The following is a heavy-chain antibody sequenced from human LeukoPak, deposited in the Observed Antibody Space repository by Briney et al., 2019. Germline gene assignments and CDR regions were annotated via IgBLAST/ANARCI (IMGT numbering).Heavy chain of an antibody. J-gene: IGHJ4*02. CDR3: AGDGYEVDY. D-gene: IGHD5-12*01. CDR2: IYSGGST. V-gene: IGHV3-53*01. CDR1: GFTFSDYY. Sequence: GGSLRLSCAASGFTFSDYYMSWVRQAPGKGLEWVSVIYSGGSTYYADSVKGRFTISRDNSKNTLYLQMNSLRAEDTAVYYCAGDGYEVDYWGQGTLVTVSS.